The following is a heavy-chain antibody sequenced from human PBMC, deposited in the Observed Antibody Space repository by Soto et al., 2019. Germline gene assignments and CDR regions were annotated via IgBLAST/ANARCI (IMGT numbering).Heavy chain of an antibody. CDR1: GFTFNGYT. J-gene: IGHJ4*02. CDR3: VRTSLVVAAATREDY. Sequence: GGSLRLSCAASGFTFNGYTMHWVRQAPGKGLEWVSRINRDGSSTNYADSVKGRFTISRDNTKNTLYLQMNSLRAEDTAVYYCVRTSLVVAAATREDYWGQGTLVTVSS. D-gene: IGHD2-15*01. CDR2: INRDGSST. V-gene: IGHV3-74*01.